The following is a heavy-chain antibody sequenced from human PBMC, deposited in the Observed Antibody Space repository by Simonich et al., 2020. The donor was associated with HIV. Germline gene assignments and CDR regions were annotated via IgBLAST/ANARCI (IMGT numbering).Heavy chain of an antibody. CDR3: EREVGYYPPQLEENNAFDF. D-gene: IGHD3-10*01. V-gene: IGHV4-34*01. CDR2: IPYSGRT. Sequence: QVQLQQWGAGLLKPSETLSLTCAVYGGSFSGYYWSWIRQPPGKGLEWIGEIPYSGRTNDNPSLKSRVTISVDTSKKQFSLKLKSVTVADTAVYYCEREVGYYPPQLEENNAFDFWGQGTMVTVSS. J-gene: IGHJ3*01. CDR1: GGSFSGYY.